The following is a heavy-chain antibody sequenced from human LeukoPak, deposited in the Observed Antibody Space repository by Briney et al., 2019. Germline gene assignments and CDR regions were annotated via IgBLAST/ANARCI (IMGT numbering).Heavy chain of an antibody. D-gene: IGHD1-26*01. CDR3: ARDWVGATRNPYYYYYMDV. CDR1: GFTFSSYA. CDR2: ISSNGGST. Sequence: GGSLRLSCAASGFTFSSYAMHWVRQAPGKGLEYVSAISSNGGSTYYANSVKGRFTISRDNSKNTLYLQMGSLRAEDMAVYYCARDWVGATRNPYYYYYMDVWGKGTTVTISS. V-gene: IGHV3-64*01. J-gene: IGHJ6*03.